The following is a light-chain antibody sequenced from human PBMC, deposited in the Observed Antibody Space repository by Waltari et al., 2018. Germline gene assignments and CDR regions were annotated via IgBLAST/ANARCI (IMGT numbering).Light chain of an antibody. V-gene: IGKV1-39*01. CDR2: AAS. CDR1: QSIGSF. J-gene: IGKJ2*01. CDR3: QQSYSTPPYT. Sequence: DIQMTQSPSSLSASVGDRVTITCRASQSIGSFLNWYQQIPGKAPKLLIYAASSLQSGVPSRFSGSGSGTDFTLTISSLQPEDFATYYCQQSYSTPPYTFGQGTKLEI.